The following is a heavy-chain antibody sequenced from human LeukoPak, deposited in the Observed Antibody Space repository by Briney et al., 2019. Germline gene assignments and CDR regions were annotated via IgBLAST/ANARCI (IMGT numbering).Heavy chain of an antibody. Sequence: GGSLRLSCAASGFTFSSYSVNWVRQAPGKGLEWVSYISSSSSTIYYADSVKGRFTISRDNAKNSLYLQMNSLRAEDTAVYYCAREAPDGYPDYWGQGTLVTVSS. CDR1: GFTFSSYS. CDR2: ISSSSSTI. D-gene: IGHD5-24*01. CDR3: AREAPDGYPDY. J-gene: IGHJ4*02. V-gene: IGHV3-48*04.